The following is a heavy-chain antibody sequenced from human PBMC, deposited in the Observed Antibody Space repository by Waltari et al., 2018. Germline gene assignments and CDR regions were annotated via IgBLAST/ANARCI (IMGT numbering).Heavy chain of an antibody. CDR3: CPGSGSYFY. CDR1: GFTFSSYW. J-gene: IGHJ4*02. V-gene: IGHV3-7*01. CDR2: IKQDGSEK. Sequence: EVQLVESGGGLVQPGGSLRLSCAASGFTFSSYWMSWVRQAPGKGLEWVANIKQDGSEKYYVDSVKGRFTISRDNAKNSLYPQMNSLRAEDTAVYYCCPGSGSYFYWGQGTLVTVSS. D-gene: IGHD3-10*01.